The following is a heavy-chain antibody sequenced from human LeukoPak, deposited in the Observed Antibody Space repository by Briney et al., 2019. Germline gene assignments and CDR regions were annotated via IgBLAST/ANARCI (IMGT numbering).Heavy chain of an antibody. V-gene: IGHV3-48*01. J-gene: IGHJ4*02. D-gene: IGHD7-27*01. Sequence: PGGSLRLSCAASGFSFSSYSMNWVRQAPGGGREGISYISSGSGTIFYADSVKGRFTISRDNAKNSLYLLMNSLRADDTAVYYCARESITGDRDFDYWGQGTLITVSS. CDR1: GFSFSSYS. CDR3: ARESITGDRDFDY. CDR2: ISSGSGTI.